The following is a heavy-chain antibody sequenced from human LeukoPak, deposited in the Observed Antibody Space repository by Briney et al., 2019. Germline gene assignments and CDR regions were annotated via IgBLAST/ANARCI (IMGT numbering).Heavy chain of an antibody. J-gene: IGHJ5*02. CDR3: ARGNDSSGYSEWFDP. Sequence: SETLSLTCTVSGGSISSYYWSWIRQPAGKGLEWIGRIYTSGSTNYNPSLKSRVTMSVDTSKNQFSLKLSSVTAADTAVYYCARGNDSSGYSEWFDPWGQGTLVTVPS. CDR1: GGSISSYY. CDR2: IYTSGST. V-gene: IGHV4-4*07. D-gene: IGHD3-22*01.